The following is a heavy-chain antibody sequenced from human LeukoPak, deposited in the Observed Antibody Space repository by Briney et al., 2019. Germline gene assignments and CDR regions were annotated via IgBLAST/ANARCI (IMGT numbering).Heavy chain of an antibody. D-gene: IGHD2-2*01. V-gene: IGHV3-11*04. CDR1: GGSFSGYY. J-gene: IGHJ4*02. Sequence: PSETLSLTCAVYGGSFSGYYWSWIRQPPGKGLEWVSYISSSSSTKYYADSVKGRLTISRDNAKNSLYLQMNSLRDEDTAVYYCARRYCGSTSCHDDYWGQGTLVTVSS. CDR3: ARRYCGSTSCHDDY. CDR2: ISSSSSTK.